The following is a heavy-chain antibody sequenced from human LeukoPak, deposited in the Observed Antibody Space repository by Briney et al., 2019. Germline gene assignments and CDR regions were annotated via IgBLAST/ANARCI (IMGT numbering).Heavy chain of an antibody. Sequence: SETLSLTCTGGSISSYYWSWIRQPPGKGLEWIGYVYSSGSTNYNPSLRSRVTIPVDTSKNKFSLKLTSVTAADTAVYYCARGRGGGEPFDYWGQGTLVTVSS. J-gene: IGHJ4*02. CDR1: GSISSYY. D-gene: IGHD3-16*01. CDR2: VYSSGST. V-gene: IGHV4-59*01. CDR3: ARGRGGGEPFDY.